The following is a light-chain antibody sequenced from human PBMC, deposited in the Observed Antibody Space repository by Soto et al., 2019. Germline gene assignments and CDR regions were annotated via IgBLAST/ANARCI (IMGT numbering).Light chain of an antibody. CDR2: WAS. CDR3: QQDYTTPRT. Sequence: DIVMTQSPDSLAVSLGERATIKCKSSQSVFYISHNKNYLAWYQQKHGQPPKVLIYWASARESGVPERFSGSGSGTDFTLTISSLQAEDEAVYCCQQDYTTPRTFGGGTKWASK. CDR1: QSVFYISHNKNY. J-gene: IGKJ4*01. V-gene: IGKV4-1*01.